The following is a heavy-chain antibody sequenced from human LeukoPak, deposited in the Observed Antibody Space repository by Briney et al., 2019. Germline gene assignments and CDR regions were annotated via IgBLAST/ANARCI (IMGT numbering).Heavy chain of an antibody. CDR3: SYSSGWWGNAFDI. CDR1: GGTFSSYA. Sequence: ASVKVSCKASGGTFSSYAISWVRQAPGQGLEWMGWISAYNGNTNYAQKLQGRVTMTTDTSTSTAYMELRSLRSDDTAVYYCSYSSGWWGNAFDIWGQGTMVTVSS. D-gene: IGHD6-19*01. J-gene: IGHJ3*02. CDR2: ISAYNGNT. V-gene: IGHV1-18*01.